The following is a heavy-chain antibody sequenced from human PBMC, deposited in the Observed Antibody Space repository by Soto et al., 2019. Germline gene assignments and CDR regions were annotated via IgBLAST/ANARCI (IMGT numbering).Heavy chain of an antibody. CDR3: ARFGISGSGDDPPSP. V-gene: IGHV4-34*01. CDR1: GGSFSGYY. Sequence: QVQLQQWGAGLLKPSETLSLTCAVYGGSFSGYYWSWIRQPPGKGLEWIGEINHSGSTNYNPSPRRRVTRLVYTSKNQFALKLSSVTAADWAVYYCARFGISGSGDDPPSPWCQGTLVTVS. J-gene: IGHJ5*02. D-gene: IGHD5-12*01. CDR2: INHSGST.